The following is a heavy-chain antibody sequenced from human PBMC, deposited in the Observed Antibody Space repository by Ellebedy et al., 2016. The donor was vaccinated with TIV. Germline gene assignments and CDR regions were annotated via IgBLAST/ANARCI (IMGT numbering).Heavy chain of an antibody. J-gene: IGHJ4*02. CDR3: ARGGGIDS. D-gene: IGHD6-13*01. V-gene: IGHV3-74*01. CDR2: IKSDVSIT. CDR1: GFTXXTSC. Sequence: GESLKISCAASGFTXXTSCXXWVRQAPGKVLVWVSRIKSDVSITSYADSVKGRFTISRDNAKNTLYLQMNSRRAEDSAVSACARGGGIDSWGQGTLVTVSS.